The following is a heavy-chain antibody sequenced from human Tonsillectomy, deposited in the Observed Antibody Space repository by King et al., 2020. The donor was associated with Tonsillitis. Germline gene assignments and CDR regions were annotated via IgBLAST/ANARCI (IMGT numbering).Heavy chain of an antibody. CDR1: GFTFSSYA. V-gene: IGHV3-23*04. CDR2: ISGSGGST. J-gene: IGHJ4*02. CDR3: AKITMIVVVIC. Sequence: VQLVESGGGLVQPGGSLRLSCAASGFTFSSYAMSWVRQAPGKGLEWVSAISGSGGSTYFPDSVKGRFTISRDNSKNTLYLQMNSLRAEDTALYYCAKITMIVVVICWGQGTLVTVSS. D-gene: IGHD3-22*01.